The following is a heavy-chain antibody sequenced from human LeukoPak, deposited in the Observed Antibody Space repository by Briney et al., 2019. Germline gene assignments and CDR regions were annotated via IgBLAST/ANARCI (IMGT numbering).Heavy chain of an antibody. CDR2: IYYSGST. CDR3: ARRRGDYDFDH. Sequence: PSETLSLTCTVSGGSISSSGYYWGWIRQPPGKGLEWIGNIYYSGSTYYNPSLKSRVTISVDTSKNQFSLNLSSVTAADTAVYYCARRRGDYDFDHWGQGTPVTVSS. V-gene: IGHV4-39*01. J-gene: IGHJ5*02. D-gene: IGHD4-17*01. CDR1: GGSISSSGYY.